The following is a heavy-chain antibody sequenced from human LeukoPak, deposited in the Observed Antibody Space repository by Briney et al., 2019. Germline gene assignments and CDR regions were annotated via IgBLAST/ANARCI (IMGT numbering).Heavy chain of an antibody. V-gene: IGHV6-1*01. D-gene: IGHD3-9*01. Sequence: SQTLSLTCAISGDSVSSNSAAWNWIRQSPSRGLEWLGRTYYRSKWYNDYAVSVKSRITINPDTSKNQFSLQLNSVTPEDTAVYYCARVGVENFDWLFPRLGFDPWGQGTLVTVSS. CDR1: GDSVSSNSAA. CDR3: ARVGVENFDWLFPRLGFDP. CDR2: TYYRSKWYN. J-gene: IGHJ5*02.